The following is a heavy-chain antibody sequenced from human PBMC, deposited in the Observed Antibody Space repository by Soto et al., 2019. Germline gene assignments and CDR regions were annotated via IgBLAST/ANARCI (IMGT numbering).Heavy chain of an antibody. CDR1: GFTFSSYG. D-gene: IGHD6-19*01. CDR2: ISYDGSNK. J-gene: IGHJ4*02. CDR3: AKDPTSSGLENFDY. Sequence: GGSLRLSCAASGFTFSSYGMHWVRQAPGKGLEWVAVISYDGSNKYYADSVKGRFTISRDNSKNTLYLQMNSLRAEDTAVYYCAKDPTSSGLENFDYWGQGTLVTVSS. V-gene: IGHV3-30*18.